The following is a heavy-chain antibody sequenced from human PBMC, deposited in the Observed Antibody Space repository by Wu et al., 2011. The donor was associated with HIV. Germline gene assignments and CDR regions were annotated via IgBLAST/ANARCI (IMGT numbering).Heavy chain of an antibody. D-gene: IGHD3-22*01. J-gene: IGHJ4*02. CDR1: GYTFNNFG. CDR3: ARLPFRTLYESRGNFYGPDY. V-gene: IGHV1-18*04. Sequence: QVQLVQSVPEVKKPGASVKVSCKTSGYTFNNFGISWVRQAPGEGLEWMAWISVYSGDTNYAQKFQDRVTVTTDKSTSTAFMDLRRLRSDDTAVYYCARLPFRTLYESRGNFYGPDYWGQGTLVTVSS. CDR2: ISVYSGDT.